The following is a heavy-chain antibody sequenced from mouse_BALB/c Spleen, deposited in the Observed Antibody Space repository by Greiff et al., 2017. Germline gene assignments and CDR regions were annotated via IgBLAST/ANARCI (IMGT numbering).Heavy chain of an antibody. CDR2: INPYNDGT. CDR3: ARGYDGYYVSFDY. J-gene: IGHJ2*01. D-gene: IGHD2-3*01. Sequence: VQLKESGPELVKPGASVKMSCKASGYTFTSYVMHWVKQKPGQGLEWIGYINPYNDGTKYNEKFKGKATLTSDKSSSTAYMELSSLTSEDSAVYYCARGYDGYYVSFDYWGQGTTLTVSS. CDR1: GYTFTSYV. V-gene: IGHV1-14*01.